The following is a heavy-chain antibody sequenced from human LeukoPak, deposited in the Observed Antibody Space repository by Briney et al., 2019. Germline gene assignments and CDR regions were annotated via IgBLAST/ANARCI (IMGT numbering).Heavy chain of an antibody. CDR1: GNSVINDNSI. V-gene: IGHV4-31*02. CDR2: FHPSGTT. D-gene: IGHD5-24*01. CDR3: TKGADDYKTGY. Sequence: SQTLSLICSASGNSVINDNSIWSWIRQHPEKGLEWIGHFHPSGTTYYNPSLKSRLTISIDTSNSHFSLEMTSMTAADTAVYYCTKGADDYKTGYWGQGTLVTVSS. J-gene: IGHJ1*01.